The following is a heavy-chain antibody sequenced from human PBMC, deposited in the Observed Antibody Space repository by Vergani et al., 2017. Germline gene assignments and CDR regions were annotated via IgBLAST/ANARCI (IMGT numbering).Heavy chain of an antibody. V-gene: IGHV1-2*02. D-gene: IGHD6-13*01. J-gene: IGHJ1*01. Sequence: QVQLVQSGAEVKKPGASVKVSCKASGYTFTGYYMHWVRQAPGQGLEWMGWINPNSGGTNYAQKFQGRVTMTRDTSTSTAYMELSRLRSDDTAVYYCARVMGGRGRSSSWYPAEYFQHWGQGTLVTVSS. CDR2: INPNSGGT. CDR3: ARVMGGRGRSSSWYPAEYFQH. CDR1: GYTFTGYY.